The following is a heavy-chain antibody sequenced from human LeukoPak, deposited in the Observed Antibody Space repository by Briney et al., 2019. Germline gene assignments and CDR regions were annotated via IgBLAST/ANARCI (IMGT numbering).Heavy chain of an antibody. J-gene: IGHJ4*02. V-gene: IGHV4-34*01. CDR3: AAQYSGYVRLDY. CDR2: ISHSGST. Sequence: SETLSLTCAVYGGSFSGYYWSWIRQPPGKGLEWIGEISHSGSTNYNPSLKSRVTISVDTSKNQFSLKLSSVAAADTAVYYCAAQYSGYVRLDYWGQGTLVTVSS. D-gene: IGHD5-12*01. CDR1: GGSFSGYY.